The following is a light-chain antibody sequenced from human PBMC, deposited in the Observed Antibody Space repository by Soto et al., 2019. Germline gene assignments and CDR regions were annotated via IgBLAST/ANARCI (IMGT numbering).Light chain of an antibody. CDR1: QSISNY. CDR2: AAS. CDR3: QQSYSIPPT. Sequence: DIQMSQSPSSLSASLGDRVTIXXRASQSISNYLNWYQHKAGKAPKVXTYAASSLQRGVPSRFSGSGAGTDFTLIISSLQPEDFATYYCQQSYSIPPTFGQGTRLEI. V-gene: IGKV1-39*01. J-gene: IGKJ5*01.